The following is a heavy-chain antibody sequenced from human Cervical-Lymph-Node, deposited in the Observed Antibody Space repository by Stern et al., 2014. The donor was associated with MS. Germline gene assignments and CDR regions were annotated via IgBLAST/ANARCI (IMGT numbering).Heavy chain of an antibody. CDR1: GASITSYY. CDR2: IYYRGNT. J-gene: IGHJ5*02. V-gene: IGHV4-59*01. Sequence: VQLEESGPGLLRPSETLSLTCTVSGASITSYYWSWIRQPPGKGLEWIGYIYYRGNTNYNASLKGRVAISIGTSKTQFSLRLSSVTAADTAGYYCARATDLWGQGTLVTVSS. CDR3: ARATDL.